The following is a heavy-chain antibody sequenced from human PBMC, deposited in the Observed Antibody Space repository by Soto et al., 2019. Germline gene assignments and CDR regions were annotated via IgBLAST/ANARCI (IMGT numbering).Heavy chain of an antibody. CDR3: VRLNRDDYNSGMDV. CDR2: TDHNGNK. Sequence: SESMSLTWALSADSISNSCCWTGVRQTPRKSLEWSGKTDHNGNKNHNPALESRVTILKANSKNQLTLKLNSVTGEDSAVYYCVRLNRDDYNSGMDVWGQGATVTV. J-gene: IGHJ6*02. V-gene: IGHV4-4*02. CDR1: ADSISNSCC.